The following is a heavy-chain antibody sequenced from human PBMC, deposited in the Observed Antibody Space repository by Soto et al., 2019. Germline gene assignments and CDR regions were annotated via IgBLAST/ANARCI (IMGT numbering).Heavy chain of an antibody. Sequence: EVQLLESGGGSVQPGGSLRLSCAASGFTFSSYAMCWVRQAPGQGLEGVAAITAGGSSAYYADSVKGRFTISRDNSKNTLYLQMNSLRAEDTAVFFCAKSPNGGWPYYMVVWGEGTTVTVSS. CDR2: ITAGGSSA. V-gene: IGHV3-23*01. D-gene: IGHD6-19*01. CDR1: GFTFSSYA. CDR3: AKSPNGGWPYYMVV. J-gene: IGHJ6*03.